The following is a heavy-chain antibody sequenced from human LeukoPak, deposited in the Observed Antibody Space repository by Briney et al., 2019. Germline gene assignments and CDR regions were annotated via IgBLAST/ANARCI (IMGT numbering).Heavy chain of an antibody. CDR3: AKEPGSGWSPLDS. Sequence: PGGTLRLSCAASGFTFRNYGMHWVRRAPGKGLEWVATISYNGRNQYYEDSVKGRFTISRDNSEKTLYLQMNSLSTDDTAVYYCAKEPGSGWSPLDSWGQGTLVTVSS. CDR1: GFTFRNYG. V-gene: IGHV3-30*18. CDR2: ISYNGRNQ. D-gene: IGHD6-19*01. J-gene: IGHJ5*01.